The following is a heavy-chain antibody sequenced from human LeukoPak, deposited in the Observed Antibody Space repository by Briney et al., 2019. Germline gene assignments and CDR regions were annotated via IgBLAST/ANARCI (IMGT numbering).Heavy chain of an antibody. J-gene: IGHJ5*02. CDR2: INHSGST. CDR1: GGSFSGYY. CDR3: ARGPQEGTGYNWFDP. D-gene: IGHD1-1*01. V-gene: IGHV4-34*01. Sequence: PSETLFLTCAVYGGSFSGYYWSWIRQPPGKGLEWIGEINHSGSTNYNPSLKSRVTISVDTSKNQFSLKLSSVTAADTAVYYCARGPQEGTGYNWFDPWGQGTLVTVSS.